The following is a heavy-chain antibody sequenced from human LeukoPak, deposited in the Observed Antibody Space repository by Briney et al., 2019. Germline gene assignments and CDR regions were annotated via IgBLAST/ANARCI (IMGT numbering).Heavy chain of an antibody. J-gene: IGHJ6*03. CDR2: INPNSGGT. D-gene: IGHD3/OR15-3a*01. CDR3: ATFRDWLLGPGDYYYMDV. Sequence: ASVKVSCKASGYTFTGYYMHSVRQAPGQGLEWMGWINPNSGGTNYAQKFQARVTMTRDTSISTAYMELSRLRSDDTGVYYCATFRDWLLGPGDYYYMDVWGKGTTVTVSS. CDR1: GYTFTGYY. V-gene: IGHV1-2*02.